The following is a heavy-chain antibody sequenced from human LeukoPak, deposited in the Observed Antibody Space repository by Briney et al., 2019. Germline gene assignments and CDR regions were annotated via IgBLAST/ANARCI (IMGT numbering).Heavy chain of an antibody. D-gene: IGHD7-27*01. V-gene: IGHV1-69*01. CDR3: ARGTQLGIVWGYYYFGMDV. CDR1: GGTFSTSA. Sequence: GSSVKVSFKASGGTFSTSAFTWVRQAPGQGLEWMGGVIPILHTTNYAQHFQGRVSITADESTSTAYMELSGLISEDTAVYYCARGTQLGIVWGYYYFGMDVWGHGTTVTVSS. J-gene: IGHJ6*02. CDR2: VIPILHTT.